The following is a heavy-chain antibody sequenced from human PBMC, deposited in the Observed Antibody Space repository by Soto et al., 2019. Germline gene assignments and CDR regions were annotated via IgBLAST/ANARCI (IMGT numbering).Heavy chain of an antibody. CDR3: ARGLGVYYFDY. V-gene: IGHV1-3*01. D-gene: IGHD1-26*01. J-gene: IGHJ4*02. CDR2: INAGNGNT. Sequence: ASVKVTCKASGYTFTSYAMHWVRQAPGQRLEWMGWINAGNGNTKYSQKFQGRVTITRDTSASTAYMELSSLRSEDTAVYYCARGLGVYYFDYWGQGTRVTVSS. CDR1: GYTFTSYA.